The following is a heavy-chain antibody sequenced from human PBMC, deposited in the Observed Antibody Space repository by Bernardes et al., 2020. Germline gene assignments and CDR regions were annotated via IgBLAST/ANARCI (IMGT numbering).Heavy chain of an antibody. CDR3: AKHPAKGHITIFGVVKGWYFDY. CDR2: ISGSGGST. Sequence: GGSLRLSCAASGFTFSSYAMSWVRQAPGKGLEWVSAISGSGGSTYYADSVKGRFTISRDNSKNTLYLQMNSLRAEDTAVYYCAKHPAKGHITIFGVVKGWYFDYWGQGTLVTVSS. CDR1: GFTFSSYA. D-gene: IGHD3-3*01. V-gene: IGHV3-23*01. J-gene: IGHJ4*02.